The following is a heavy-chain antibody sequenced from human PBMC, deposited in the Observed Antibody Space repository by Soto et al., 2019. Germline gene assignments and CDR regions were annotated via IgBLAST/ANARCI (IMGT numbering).Heavy chain of an antibody. CDR2: ISSSGSTM. CDR3: ARYRQAVTGSEQFDF. V-gene: IGHV3-11*01. D-gene: IGHD6-19*01. CDR1: GFTVSDSY. J-gene: IGHJ4*02. Sequence: GGSQRLFCSSSGFTVSDSYMRWIRQAPGKGLECVSYISSSGSTMYYADSVKGRFTISRDNAKNSLYLQMNSLRAEDTAVYFCARYRQAVTGSEQFDFWGQVTLVTVSS.